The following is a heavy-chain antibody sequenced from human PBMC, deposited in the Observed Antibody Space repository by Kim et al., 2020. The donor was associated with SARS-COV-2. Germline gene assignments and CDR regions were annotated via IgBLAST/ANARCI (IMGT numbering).Heavy chain of an antibody. J-gene: IGHJ4*02. CDR2: IKQDGSEE. V-gene: IGHV3-7*01. CDR1: GFTFSDYW. Sequence: GGSLRLSCAVSGFTFSDYWMSWVRQAPGKGLEWVANIKQDGSEEFYVDSVKGRFTISRDNAKNSLYLQMNSLRAEDTAVYYCGRSGSTKNDYWGQGILVTVSS. CDR3: GRSGSTKNDY. D-gene: IGHD2-8*01.